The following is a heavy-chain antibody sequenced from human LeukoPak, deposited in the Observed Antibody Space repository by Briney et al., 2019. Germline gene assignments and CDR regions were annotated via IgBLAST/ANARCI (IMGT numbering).Heavy chain of an antibody. CDR3: ARDPGDYGAFDY. J-gene: IGHJ4*02. V-gene: IGHV1-2*02. CDR2: INPNSGGT. D-gene: IGHD4-17*01. Sequence: ASVKVSCKASGYTFTGYYMHWVRQAPGQGLEWMGWINPNSGGTNYAQKFQGRVTMTRDTPISTAYMELSRLRSDDTAVYYCARDPGDYGAFDYWGQGTLVTVSS. CDR1: GYTFTGYY.